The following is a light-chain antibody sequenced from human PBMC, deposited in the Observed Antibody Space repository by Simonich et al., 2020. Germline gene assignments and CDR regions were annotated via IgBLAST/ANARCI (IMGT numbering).Light chain of an antibody. CDR2: DDS. CDR3: QVWDSSSDVV. CDR1: NIGSKS. J-gene: IGLJ2*01. V-gene: IGLV3-21*03. Sequence: SYVLTQPPSVSVAPGKTARITWGGNNIGSKSVHWYQQKPGQAPVLVVYDDSDRPSGIPGRFSGSNSGNTATLTICRVEAGDEADYYCQVWDSSSDVVFGGGTKLTVL.